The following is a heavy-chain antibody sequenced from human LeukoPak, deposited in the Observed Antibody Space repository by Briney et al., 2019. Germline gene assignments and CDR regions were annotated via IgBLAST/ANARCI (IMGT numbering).Heavy chain of an antibody. V-gene: IGHV1-2*06. CDR1: GYTFTGYY. J-gene: IGHJ4*02. D-gene: IGHD3-10*01. CDR3: ATGGAYYASGSYLY. CDR2: INPNSGGT. Sequence: ASVKVSCKASGYTFTGYYMQWVRQAPGQGLEWMGRINPNSGGTNYAQKFQGRVTMTRDTSISSAYMELGRLRSDDTAVYYCATGGAYYASGSYLYWGQGTLVTVSS.